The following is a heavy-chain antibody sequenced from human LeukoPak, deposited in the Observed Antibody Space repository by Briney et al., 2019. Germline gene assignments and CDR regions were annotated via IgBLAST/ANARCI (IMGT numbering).Heavy chain of an antibody. CDR2: IFYYGSS. D-gene: IGHD2-21*02. CDR1: GGSLNSVRFY. Sequence: PSETLSLTCSVSGGSLNSVRFYWGWIRQPPGKGLEWIATIFYYGSSYYNPSLKSRVTISVDTSKSQFSLELSSVTAADTAIYYCARHSVTEVVFGFDNWGQGTLVTVSS. CDR3: ARHSVTEVVFGFDN. J-gene: IGHJ4*02. V-gene: IGHV4-39*01.